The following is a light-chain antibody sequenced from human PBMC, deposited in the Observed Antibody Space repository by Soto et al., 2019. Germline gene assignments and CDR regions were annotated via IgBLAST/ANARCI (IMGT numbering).Light chain of an antibody. CDR3: LQHNRYPLT. CDR2: AAS. CDR1: QGIGND. J-gene: IGKJ4*01. Sequence: DIQMTQSPSSLSASVGDRVTVTCRASQGIGNDLGWFQQKPGKAPKRLIFAASSLESGVPSRFSGSASVTEFTLTISSLQPEDFATYYCLQHNRYPLTFGGGTKVEIK. V-gene: IGKV1-17*01.